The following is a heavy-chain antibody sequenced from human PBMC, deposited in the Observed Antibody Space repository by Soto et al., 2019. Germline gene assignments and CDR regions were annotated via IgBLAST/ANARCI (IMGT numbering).Heavy chain of an antibody. V-gene: IGHV1-69*02. CDR2: IIPILGIA. CDR3: ARVFSSRPDY. D-gene: IGHD6-13*01. CDR1: GGTFSSYT. Sequence: QVQLVQSGAEVKKPGSSVKVSCKASGGTFSSYTISWVRQAPGQGLEWMGRIIPILGIANYAQKFQGRVTITAAKSTSTAYMELSSLRSEDTAVYYYARVFSSRPDYWGQGTLVTVSS. J-gene: IGHJ4*02.